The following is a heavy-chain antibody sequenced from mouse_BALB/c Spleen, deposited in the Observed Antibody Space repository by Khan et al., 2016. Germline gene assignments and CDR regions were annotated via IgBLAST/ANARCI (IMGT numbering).Heavy chain of an antibody. CDR2: INLDSSTI. V-gene: IGHV4-1*02. CDR3: ARLYYYGSSDY. J-gene: IGHJ2*01. Sequence: EVKLLESGGGLVQPGGSLKLSCAASGFDFSRYWMSWVRQAPGKGLEWIGEINLDSSTINYTPSLKDKFIISRDNAKNTLYLQMSKVRSEDTALYYCARLYYYGSSDYWGQGTTLTVSS. D-gene: IGHD1-1*01. CDR1: GFDFSRYW.